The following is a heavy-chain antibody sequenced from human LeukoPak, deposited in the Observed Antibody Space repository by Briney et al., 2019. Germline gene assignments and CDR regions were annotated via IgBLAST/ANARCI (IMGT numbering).Heavy chain of an antibody. CDR2: IYYSGST. V-gene: IGHV4-39*07. CDR3: ARDLVVSDAFDI. J-gene: IGHJ3*02. D-gene: IGHD2-15*01. Sequence: ASETLSLTCTVSGGSISSSSYYWGWIRQPPGKGLEWIGSIYYSGSTYYNPSLKSRVTISVDTSKNQFSLKLSSVTAADTAVYYCARDLVVSDAFDIWGQGTMVTVSS. CDR1: GGSISSSSYY.